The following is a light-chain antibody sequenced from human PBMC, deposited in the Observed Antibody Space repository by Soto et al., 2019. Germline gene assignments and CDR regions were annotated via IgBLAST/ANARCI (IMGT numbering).Light chain of an antibody. CDR2: DAS. V-gene: IGKV1-33*01. J-gene: IGKJ5*01. Sequence: DIQMTQSLSTLSASVGDRVTITCRASQTISSWLAWYQQKPGRAPKLLIYDASNLEAGVPSRFRGSGSGTDFTFTISRLQPEDIATYYCQQYENLPTFGQGTRLEIK. CDR1: QTISSW. CDR3: QQYENLPT.